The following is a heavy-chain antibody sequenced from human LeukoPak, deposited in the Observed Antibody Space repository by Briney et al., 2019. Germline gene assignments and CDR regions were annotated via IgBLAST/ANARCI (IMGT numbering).Heavy chain of an antibody. Sequence: SGGSLRLSCAASGFTFSSYAMHWVRQAPGKGLEWVAVISYDGSNKYYADSVKGRFTISRDNSKNTLYPQMNSLRAEDTAVYYCARDRYDYVWGSPAPPDYWGQGTLVTVSS. V-gene: IGHV3-30-3*01. D-gene: IGHD3-16*01. CDR3: ARDRYDYVWGSPAPPDY. CDR1: GFTFSSYA. J-gene: IGHJ4*02. CDR2: ISYDGSNK.